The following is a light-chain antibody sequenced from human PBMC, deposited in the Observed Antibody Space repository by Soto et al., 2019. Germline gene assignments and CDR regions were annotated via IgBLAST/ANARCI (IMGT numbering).Light chain of an antibody. CDR1: QSVTNNY. CDR2: GAS. V-gene: IGKV3-20*01. CDR3: QQYGISPQT. Sequence: EIVLTQSPGTLSLSPGETVALSCRASQSVTNNYLAWYQQKRGQAPRLLIYGASNRATGIPDRFSGGGSGTDFILNILRLEPAEFAVYYCQQYGISPQTFGQGTKVEIK. J-gene: IGKJ1*01.